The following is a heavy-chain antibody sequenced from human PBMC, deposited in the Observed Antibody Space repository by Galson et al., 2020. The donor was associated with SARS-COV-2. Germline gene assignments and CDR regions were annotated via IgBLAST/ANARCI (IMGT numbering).Heavy chain of an antibody. CDR3: ARPQYDILTGYLGPYLLERRGWFDP. J-gene: IGHJ5*02. V-gene: IGHV4-39*01. D-gene: IGHD3-9*01. CDR1: GGSISSSSYY. CDR2: IYYSGST. Sequence: SETLSLTCTVSGGSISSSSYYWGWIRQPPGKGLAWIGSIYYSGSTYYNPSLKSRVTISVDTSKNQLSLKLSSVTAADTVVYYCARPQYDILTGYLGPYLLERRGWFDPWGQGTLVTVSS.